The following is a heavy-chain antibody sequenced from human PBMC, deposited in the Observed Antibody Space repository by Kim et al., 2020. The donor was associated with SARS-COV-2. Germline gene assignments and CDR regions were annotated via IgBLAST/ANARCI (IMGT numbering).Heavy chain of an antibody. D-gene: IGHD6-13*01. V-gene: IGHV1-69*01. Sequence: AQKFQGRVTITADESTSTAYMELSSLRSEDTAVYYCASSIAAGMYNWFDPWGQGTLVTVSS. CDR3: ASSIAAGMYNWFDP. J-gene: IGHJ5*02.